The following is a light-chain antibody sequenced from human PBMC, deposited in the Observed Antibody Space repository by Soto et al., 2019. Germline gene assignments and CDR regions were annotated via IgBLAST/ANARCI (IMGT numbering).Light chain of an antibody. CDR3: SSYTSSSTLRV. Sequence: QSALTQPASVSGSPGQSITISCTGSSSDVGGYNYVSWYQQHPGKAPKLLIFEVNNRPSGIANRFSASKSGNTTSLTISGXXXXXXXXXYXSSYTSSSTLRVFGGGTKLTVL. V-gene: IGLV2-14*01. CDR1: SSDVGGYNY. J-gene: IGLJ3*02. CDR2: EVN.